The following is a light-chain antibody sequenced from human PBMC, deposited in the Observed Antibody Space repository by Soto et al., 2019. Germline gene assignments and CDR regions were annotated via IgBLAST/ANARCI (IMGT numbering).Light chain of an antibody. CDR3: QTWGTYVV. V-gene: IGLV4-69*01. Sequence: QLVLTQSTSASASLGASVKLTCTLSSGHSSYAIAWHQQQPEKGPRYLMKLNSDGSHSKGDGIPDRFSGSSSGAERYLTISSLQSEDEADYYCQTWGTYVVFGGGTQLTVL. CDR2: LNSDGSH. CDR1: SGHSSYA. J-gene: IGLJ2*01.